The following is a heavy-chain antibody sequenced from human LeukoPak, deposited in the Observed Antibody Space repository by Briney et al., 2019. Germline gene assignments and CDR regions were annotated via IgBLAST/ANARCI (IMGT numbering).Heavy chain of an antibody. Sequence: PGGSLRLSCAASGFTFSSYDKSWVRQGPGKGLEWVSGISGRGGNTYYADSVKGRCTISRDNSKNTLYLQMNSLRAEDTAVYYCAKRDYYDSRDYYEFYFDNWRQRALVTVSS. D-gene: IGHD3-22*01. J-gene: IGHJ4*02. CDR3: AKRDYYDSRDYYEFYFDN. CDR1: GFTFSSYD. CDR2: ISGRGGNT. V-gene: IGHV3-23*01.